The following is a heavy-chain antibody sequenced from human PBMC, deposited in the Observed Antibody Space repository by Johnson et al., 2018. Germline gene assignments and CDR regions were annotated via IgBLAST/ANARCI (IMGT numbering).Heavy chain of an antibody. CDR3: ARGHYGM. D-gene: IGHD4-17*01. Sequence: VQLVQSGGGLIRPGGSLRLSCAASGFSFSDSWMNWVRQGPGKGLEWVGLIKRKSDGGTTHYAAPVEGRLTISRDDSRNTLYLQMNSLKAEDTAVYYCARGHYGMWGQGTMVTVSS. V-gene: IGHV3-15*07. J-gene: IGHJ3*02. CDR1: GFSFSDSW. CDR2: IKRKSDGGTT.